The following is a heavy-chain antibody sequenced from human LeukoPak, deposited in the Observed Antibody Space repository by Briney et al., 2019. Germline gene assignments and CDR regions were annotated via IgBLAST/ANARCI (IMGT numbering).Heavy chain of an antibody. D-gene: IGHD3-10*01. CDR3: AKDRQSRGSLGFDY. J-gene: IGHJ4*02. CDR1: GLTFSGYS. CDR2: ISGSGDAT. V-gene: IGHV3-23*01. Sequence: PGGSLSLSRAASGLTFSGYSMSWVRQAPGKGPEWVSTISGSGDATYYADSVKGRLTISRDNSKNTLHVQMNSLRAEDAAVYYCAKDRQSRGSLGFDYWGQGALVIVSS.